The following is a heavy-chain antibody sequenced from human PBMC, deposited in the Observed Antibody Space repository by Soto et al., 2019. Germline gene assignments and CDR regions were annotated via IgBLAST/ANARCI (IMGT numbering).Heavy chain of an antibody. Sequence: ASVKVSCKASGYMFISHAMHWVRQAPGQRLEWMGWINAGNGNTKYSQKFEGRVTITRDTSASTAYMDLSSLGSEDTAVYYCARDHYYDFWSGYYTGTPFDYWGQGTLVTVSS. D-gene: IGHD3-3*01. CDR2: INAGNGNT. CDR3: ARDHYYDFWSGYYTGTPFDY. V-gene: IGHV1-3*01. CDR1: GYMFISHA. J-gene: IGHJ4*02.